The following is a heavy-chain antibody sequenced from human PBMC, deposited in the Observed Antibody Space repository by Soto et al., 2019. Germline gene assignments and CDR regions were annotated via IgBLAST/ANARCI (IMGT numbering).Heavy chain of an antibody. V-gene: IGHV4-59*01. Sequence: QVQLQESGPGLVKPSETLSLTCTVSGGSISSYYWSWIRQPPGKGLEWIGYIYYSGGTNYNPSLKSRVTISVDTSKNQFSLKLSSVTAADTAVYYCASSDIVATIDAFDIWGQGTMVTVSS. J-gene: IGHJ3*02. CDR2: IYYSGGT. D-gene: IGHD5-12*01. CDR1: GGSISSYY. CDR3: ASSDIVATIDAFDI.